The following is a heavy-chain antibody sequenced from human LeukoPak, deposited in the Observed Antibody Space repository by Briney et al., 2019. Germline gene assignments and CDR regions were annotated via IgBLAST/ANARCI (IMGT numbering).Heavy chain of an antibody. J-gene: IGHJ4*02. Sequence: GRSLRLSCAASGFTFSSYGMHWVRQAPGKGLEWVAVISYDGSNKYYADSVKGRFTISRDNSKNTLYLQMNSLRAEDTAVYYCADYGSGSPPNWGQGTLVTVSS. D-gene: IGHD3-10*01. V-gene: IGHV3-30*03. CDR2: ISYDGSNK. CDR1: GFTFSSYG. CDR3: ADYGSGSPPN.